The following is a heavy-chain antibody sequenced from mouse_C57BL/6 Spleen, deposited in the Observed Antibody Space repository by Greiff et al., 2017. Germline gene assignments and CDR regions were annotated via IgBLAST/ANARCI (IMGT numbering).Heavy chain of an antibody. CDR2: INPGSGGT. Sequence: QVQLQQSGAELVRPGTSVKVSCKASGYAFTNYLIEWVKQRPGQGLEWIGVINPGSGGTNYNEKFKGKATLTADKSSSTAYMQLSSLTSEDSAVYFCARPDYDGLWFAYWGQGTLVTVSA. CDR3: ARPDYDGLWFAY. CDR1: GYAFTNYL. V-gene: IGHV1-54*01. D-gene: IGHD2-4*01. J-gene: IGHJ3*01.